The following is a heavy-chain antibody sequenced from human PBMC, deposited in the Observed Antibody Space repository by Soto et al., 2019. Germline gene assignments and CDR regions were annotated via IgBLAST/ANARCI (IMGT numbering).Heavy chain of an antibody. D-gene: IGHD6-19*01. CDR1: GYTFTIYY. V-gene: IGHV1-46*01. CDR3: ARDPTGNSSGWYPWFDP. CDR2: INPSGGST. Sequence: GASVKVSCKASGYTFTIYYMHWVRQAPGQGLEWMGIINPSGGSTSYAQKFQGRVTMTRDTSTSTVYMELSSLRSEDTAVYYCARDPTGNSSGWYPWFDPWGQGTLVTVSS. J-gene: IGHJ5*02.